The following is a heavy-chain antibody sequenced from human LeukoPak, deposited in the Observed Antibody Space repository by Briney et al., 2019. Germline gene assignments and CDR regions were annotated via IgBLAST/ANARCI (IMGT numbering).Heavy chain of an antibody. CDR1: GFTFRTYW. V-gene: IGHV3-74*01. Sequence: GGSLRLSCAASGFTFRTYWMHWVRQAPGKGLMWVSHIDYDGGRTNYADSVKGRFTISRDNAKNTLYLQMNSLRAEDTAVYYCARDLYGDYDYWGQGTLVTVSS. D-gene: IGHD4-17*01. J-gene: IGHJ4*02. CDR3: ARDLYGDYDY. CDR2: IDYDGGRT.